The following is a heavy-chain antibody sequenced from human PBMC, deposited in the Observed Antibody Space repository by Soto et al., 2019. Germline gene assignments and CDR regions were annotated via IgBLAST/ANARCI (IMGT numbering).Heavy chain of an antibody. CDR1: GYTFTDYY. CDR2: IWYDGSKI. D-gene: IGHD6-13*01. Sequence: SCKTSGYTFTDYYMHWVRQAPGQGFEWVAVIWYDGSKIYYADSVKGRFTISRDNSKSTLYLQMNSLRAEDTAVYYCARPLEQHQLGFGMDVWGQGSPVTVSS. J-gene: IGHJ6*01. V-gene: IGHV3-33*01. CDR3: ARPLEQHQLGFGMDV.